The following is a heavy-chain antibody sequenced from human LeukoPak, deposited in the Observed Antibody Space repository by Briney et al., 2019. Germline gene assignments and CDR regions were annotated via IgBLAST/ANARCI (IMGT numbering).Heavy chain of an antibody. CDR1: GYTFTSYD. CDR2: MNPNSGNT. CDR3: AACTWAPPPYDSCMDY. Sequence: GASVKVSCKASGYTFTSYDINWVRQATGQGLEWMGWMNPNSGNTGYAQKFQGRVTMTRNTSISTAYMELSSLRSEDTAVYYCAACTWAPPPYDSCMDYWGQGTLVTVSS. J-gene: IGHJ4*02. D-gene: IGHD3-22*01. V-gene: IGHV1-8*01.